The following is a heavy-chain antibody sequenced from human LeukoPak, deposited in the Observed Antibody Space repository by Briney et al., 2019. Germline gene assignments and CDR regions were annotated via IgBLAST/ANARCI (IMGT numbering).Heavy chain of an antibody. J-gene: IGHJ4*02. CDR1: KFTFSTYW. CDR3: ARSGSNRFDY. CDR2: IKQDGSEK. V-gene: IGHV3-7*03. Sequence: GGSLRLSCAASKFTFSTYWMSWVRQAPGKGLEWVANIKQDGSEKYYVDSVKGRFTISRDNSKNTLFLQMNSLRAEDTAVYYCARSGSNRFDYWGQGTLVTVSS. D-gene: IGHD5-24*01.